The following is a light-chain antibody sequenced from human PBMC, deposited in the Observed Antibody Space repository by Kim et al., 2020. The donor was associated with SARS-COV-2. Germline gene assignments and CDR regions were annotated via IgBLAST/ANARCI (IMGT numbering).Light chain of an antibody. Sequence: LGQTVRSTCQGDSLRSYYASWYQQKPGQAPVLVIYGKNNRPSGIPDRFSGSSSGNTASLTITGAQAEDEADYYCNSRDSSGNHHWVFGGGTQLTVL. V-gene: IGLV3-19*01. CDR1: SLRSYY. CDR3: NSRDSSGNHHWV. J-gene: IGLJ3*02. CDR2: GKN.